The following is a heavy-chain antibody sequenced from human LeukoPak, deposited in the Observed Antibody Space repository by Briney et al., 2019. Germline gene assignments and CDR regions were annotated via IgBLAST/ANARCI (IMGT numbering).Heavy chain of an antibody. D-gene: IGHD7-27*01. V-gene: IGHV1-46*01. Sequence: ASVKVSCKASGYSFTSYYLHWVRQAPGQGLEWMGIIKPSGGSTSYAQKSQGRVTMTRDTSTSTVYMELSSLRSEGTAVYYYAKTLGTYFDYWGQGTLVTVSS. J-gene: IGHJ4*02. CDR1: GYSFTSYY. CDR2: IKPSGGST. CDR3: AKTLGTYFDY.